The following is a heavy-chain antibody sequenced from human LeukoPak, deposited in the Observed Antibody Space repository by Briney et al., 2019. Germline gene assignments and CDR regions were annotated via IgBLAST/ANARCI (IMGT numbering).Heavy chain of an antibody. J-gene: IGHJ6*02. CDR1: GGSISSYY. D-gene: IGHD6-19*01. Sequence: SETLSLTCTVSGGSISSYYWSWIRQPPGKGLEWIGYIYYSGSTNYNPSLKSRVTISVDTSKNQFSLKLSSVTAADTAVYYCARHGIAVAGTPADSYYYYGMDVWGQGTTVTVSS. CDR3: ARHGIAVAGTPADSYYYYGMDV. CDR2: IYYSGST. V-gene: IGHV4-59*08.